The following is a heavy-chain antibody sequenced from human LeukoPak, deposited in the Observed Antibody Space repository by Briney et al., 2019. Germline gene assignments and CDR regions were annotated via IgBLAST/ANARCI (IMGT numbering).Heavy chain of an antibody. J-gene: IGHJ4*02. CDR3: AIRPYCSSTSCHDY. CDR2: IYYSGST. V-gene: IGHV4-39*01. Sequence: PSETLSLTCTVSGGSISSSSYYWGWIRQPRGKGLEWIGSIYYSGSTYYNPSLKSRVTISVDTSKNQFSLKLSSVTAADTAVYYCAIRPYCSSTSCHDYWGQGTLVTVSS. CDR1: GGSISSSSYY. D-gene: IGHD2-2*01.